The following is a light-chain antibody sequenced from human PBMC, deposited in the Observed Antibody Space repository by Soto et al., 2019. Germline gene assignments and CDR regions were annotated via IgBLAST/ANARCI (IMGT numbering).Light chain of an antibody. CDR3: QQYKNGWT. CDR2: GAS. J-gene: IGKJ1*01. V-gene: IGKV3-15*01. CDR1: QSVSSN. Sequence: EIVMTQSPATLSVSPGERATLSCRASQSVSSNLAWYQQKPGQAPRLLIYGASTKATGIPARFSSSGSGTEFTLTSSCLQSEDLAVYYCQQYKNGWTFCHGPMVEIK.